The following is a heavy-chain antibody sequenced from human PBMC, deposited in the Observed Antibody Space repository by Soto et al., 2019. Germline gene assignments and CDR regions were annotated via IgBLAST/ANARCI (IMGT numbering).Heavy chain of an antibody. CDR3: ERHFVLRFLEWLFTPPRGLGMDV. V-gene: IGHV4-39*01. CDR1: GGSISSSSYY. Sequence: SETLSLTCTVSGGSISSSSYYWGWIRQPPGKGLEWIGSIYYSGSTYYNPSLKSRVTISVDTSKNQFSLKLSSVTAADTAVYYCERHFVLRFLEWLFTPPRGLGMDVWGQGTTVTVSS. CDR2: IYYSGST. D-gene: IGHD3-3*01. J-gene: IGHJ6*02.